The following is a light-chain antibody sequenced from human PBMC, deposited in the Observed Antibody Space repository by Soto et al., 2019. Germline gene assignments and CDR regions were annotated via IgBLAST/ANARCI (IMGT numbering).Light chain of an antibody. CDR2: GAS. J-gene: IGKJ1*01. Sequence: EIVLTQSPGTLSLSPGEGVTLSCRASQSVSSSFLAWYQQKPGQAPRLLIYGASSRATGIPDRFTGSGSGTDFTLTISRLEPEDFGTYYCQHPKWAFGQGTTVEI. CDR3: QHPKWA. CDR1: QSVSSSF. V-gene: IGKV3-20*01.